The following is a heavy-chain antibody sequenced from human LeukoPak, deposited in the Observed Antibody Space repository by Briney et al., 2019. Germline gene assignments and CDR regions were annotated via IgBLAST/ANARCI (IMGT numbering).Heavy chain of an antibody. CDR3: ARDRDSSGWHVADY. Sequence: ASVKVSCKASGYTFTIYDITWVRQAPGQGLEWMGWISPNNGNTNYAQKFQGRVTMTTDTPTSTAYMEMRSLRSDDTAVYYCARDRDSSGWHVADYWGQGTLVTVSS. D-gene: IGHD6-19*01. CDR1: GYTFTIYD. V-gene: IGHV1-18*01. CDR2: ISPNNGNT. J-gene: IGHJ4*02.